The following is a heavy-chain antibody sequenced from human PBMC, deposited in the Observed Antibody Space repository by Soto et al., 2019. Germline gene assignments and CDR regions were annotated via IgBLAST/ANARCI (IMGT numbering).Heavy chain of an antibody. D-gene: IGHD2-21*01. V-gene: IGHV3-30*18. CDR2: ISDGGNTK. Sequence: QVQLVESGGGVVQPGTSLRLACAASGFTLSNIGMQWVRQAPGKGLEWVAVISDGGNTKYYADSVKGRFTISRDNSKNTLFLQMNSLRTEDTAVYYCAKESGGERYAAYFDLWGQGTLVTVSA. CDR3: AKESGGERYAAYFDL. J-gene: IGHJ4*02. CDR1: GFTLSNIG.